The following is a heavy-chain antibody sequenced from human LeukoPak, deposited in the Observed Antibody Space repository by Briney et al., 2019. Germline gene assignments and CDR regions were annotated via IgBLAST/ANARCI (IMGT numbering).Heavy chain of an antibody. CDR2: IYYSGST. CDR3: ARLTGALLWFGEGGSYFDY. CDR1: GYSISTGYY. Sequence: PSETLSLTCTVSGYSISTGYYWGWIRQPPGKGLEWIGSIYYSGSTYYNPSLKSRVTISVDTSKNQFSLKLSSVTAADTAVYYCARLTGALLWFGEGGSYFDYWGQGTLVTVSS. J-gene: IGHJ4*02. V-gene: IGHV4-38-2*02. D-gene: IGHD3-10*01.